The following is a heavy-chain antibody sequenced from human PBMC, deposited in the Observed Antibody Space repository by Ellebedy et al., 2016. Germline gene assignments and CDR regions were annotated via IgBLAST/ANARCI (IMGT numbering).Heavy chain of an antibody. CDR3: ANLPGDFWSGYYNGEENGDAFDI. J-gene: IGHJ3*02. CDR2: ISSSSSTI. CDR1: GFTFSSYS. V-gene: IGHV3-48*01. Sequence: GESLKISXAASGFTFSSYSMNWVRQAPGKGLEWVSYISSSSSTIYYADSVKGRFTISRDNAKNSLYLQMNSLRAEDTAVYYCANLPGDFWSGYYNGEENGDAFDIWGQGTMVTVSS. D-gene: IGHD3-3*01.